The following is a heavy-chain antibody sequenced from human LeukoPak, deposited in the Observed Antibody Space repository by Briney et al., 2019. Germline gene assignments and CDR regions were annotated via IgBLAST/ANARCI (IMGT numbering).Heavy chain of an antibody. V-gene: IGHV3-73*01. CDR3: STRVPNAFDI. CDR2: IRSRANSYAT. Sequence: GGSLRLSCAASGFTFSGSAMHWVRQASGKGLEWVGRIRSRANSYATAYAASVRGRFTISRDDSKSTAYLQMNSLKTEDTAVYYCSTRVPNAFDIWGQGTMVTVSS. D-gene: IGHD4/OR15-4a*01. J-gene: IGHJ3*02. CDR1: GFTFSGSA.